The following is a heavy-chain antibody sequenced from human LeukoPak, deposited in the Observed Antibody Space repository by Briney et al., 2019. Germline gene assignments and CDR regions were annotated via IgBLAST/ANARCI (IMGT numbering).Heavy chain of an antibody. CDR3: ARVRGWHCSGGSCFYFDY. Sequence: GGSLRLSCAASGFTFSSYWMSWVRQAPGKGLEWVANIKQDGSEKYYVDSVKGRFTISRDNAKNSLHLQMNSLRAEDTAVYYCARVRGWHCSGGSCFYFDYWGQGTLVTVSS. V-gene: IGHV3-7*01. D-gene: IGHD2-15*01. CDR2: IKQDGSEK. J-gene: IGHJ4*02. CDR1: GFTFSSYW.